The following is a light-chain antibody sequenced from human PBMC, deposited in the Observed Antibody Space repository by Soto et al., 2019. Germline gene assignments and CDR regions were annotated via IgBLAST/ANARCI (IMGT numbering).Light chain of an antibody. CDR2: GAS. CDR1: QSVSSY. V-gene: IGKV3-20*01. Sequence: EIVLTQSPATLSLSPGEGITLSCRASQSVSSYLAWYQQKPGQAPRLLIYGASSRATGIPDRFSGSGSGTDFTLTISRLEPEDFAVYYCQQYGSSPFTFGPGTKVDIK. CDR3: QQYGSSPFT. J-gene: IGKJ3*01.